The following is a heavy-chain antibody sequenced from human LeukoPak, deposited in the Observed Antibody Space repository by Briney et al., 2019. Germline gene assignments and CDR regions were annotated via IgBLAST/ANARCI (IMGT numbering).Heavy chain of an antibody. Sequence: ASVKVSCKVSGYTLTELSMHWVRQAPGKGLERMGGFDPEDGETIYAQKFQGRVTMTEDTSTDTAYMELSSLRSEDTAVYYCATETMITFGGVIVPYYFDYWGQGTLVTVSS. CDR2: FDPEDGET. V-gene: IGHV1-24*01. D-gene: IGHD3-16*02. CDR3: ATETMITFGGVIVPYYFDY. CDR1: GYTLTELS. J-gene: IGHJ4*02.